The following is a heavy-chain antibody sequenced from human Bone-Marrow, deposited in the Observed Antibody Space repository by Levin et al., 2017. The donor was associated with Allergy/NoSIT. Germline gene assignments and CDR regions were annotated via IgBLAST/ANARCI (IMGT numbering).Heavy chain of an antibody. J-gene: IGHJ5*02. CDR2: VSGSGDRT. D-gene: IGHD3-3*02. CDR3: ARNELPFLDRNGNWFDP. Sequence: LSLTCAASGFAFSNYAMSWVRQVPGKGLEWVSGVSGSGDRTHYADSVEGRFSVSRDNSKNTLFLRISRLSAEDTAVYYCARNELPFLDRNGNWFDPWGQGTLVTVSS. V-gene: IGHV3-23*01. CDR1: GFAFSNYA.